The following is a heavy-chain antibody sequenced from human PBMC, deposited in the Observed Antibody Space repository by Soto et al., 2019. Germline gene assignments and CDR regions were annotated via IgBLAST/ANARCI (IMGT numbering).Heavy chain of an antibody. D-gene: IGHD6-6*01. CDR1: GGSISSGDYY. J-gene: IGHJ5*02. CDR2: IYYSGST. CDR3: ARVLESSSSRWFDP. V-gene: IGHV4-30-4*01. Sequence: SETLSLTCTVSGGSISSGDYYWSWIRQPPGKGLEWIGYIYYSGSTYYNPSLKSRVTISVDTSKNQFSLKLSSVTAADTAVYYCARVLESSSSRWFDPWGQGTLVIVSS.